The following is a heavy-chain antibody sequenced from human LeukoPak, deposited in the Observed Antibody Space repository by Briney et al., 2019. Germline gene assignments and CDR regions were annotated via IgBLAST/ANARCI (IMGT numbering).Heavy chain of an antibody. CDR2: IYYSGDT. J-gene: IGHJ4*02. CDR3: ARGCSGGSCYRNGFDY. D-gene: IGHD2-15*01. CDR1: GGSIINNNYY. V-gene: IGHV4-39*01. Sequence: SETLSLTCPVSGGSIINNNYYWAWIRQPPGKGLEWIGSIYYSGDTYYNPSLKSRVTISVDTSKNQFSLKLSSVTAADTAVYYCARGCSGGSCYRNGFDYWGQGTLVTVSS.